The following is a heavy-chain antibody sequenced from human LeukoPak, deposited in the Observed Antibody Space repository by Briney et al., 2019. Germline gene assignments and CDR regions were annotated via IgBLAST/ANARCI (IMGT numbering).Heavy chain of an antibody. CDR2: IYYSGST. J-gene: IGHJ5*02. CDR1: GGSISSSSYY. D-gene: IGHD6-13*01. V-gene: IGHV4-39*07. Sequence: TSETLSLTCTVSGGSISSSSYYWGWIRQPPGKGLEWIGSIYYSGSTNYNPSLKSRVTISVDTSKNQFSLKLSSVTAADTAVYYCAREGSSYGGSWFDPWGQGTLVTVSS. CDR3: AREGSSYGGSWFDP.